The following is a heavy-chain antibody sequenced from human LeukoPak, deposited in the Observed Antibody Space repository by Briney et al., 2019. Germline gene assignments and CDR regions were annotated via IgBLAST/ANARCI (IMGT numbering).Heavy chain of an antibody. CDR1: GGSISSGGYY. Sequence: SQTLSLTCTVSGGSISSGGYYWSWIRQHPGKGLEWIGYIYYSGSTYYNPSLKSRVTISVDTSKNQFPLKLSSVTAADTAVYYCARDRQRRFDYWGQGTLVTVSS. CDR3: ARDRQRRFDY. CDR2: IYYSGST. J-gene: IGHJ4*02. V-gene: IGHV4-31*03.